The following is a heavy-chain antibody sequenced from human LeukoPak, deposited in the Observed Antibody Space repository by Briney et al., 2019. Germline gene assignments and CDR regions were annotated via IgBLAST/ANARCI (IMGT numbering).Heavy chain of an antibody. CDR3: ARGFGVGATDYYYGMDV. J-gene: IGHJ6*02. CDR2: ISAYNGNT. Sequence: ASVKVSCKASGYTFTSYGISCVRQAPGQGLEWMGWISAYNGNTNYAQKLQGRVTMTTDTSTSTAYMELRSLRSDDTAVYYCARGFGVGATDYYYGMDVWGQGTTVTVSS. D-gene: IGHD1-26*01. V-gene: IGHV1-18*01. CDR1: GYTFTSYG.